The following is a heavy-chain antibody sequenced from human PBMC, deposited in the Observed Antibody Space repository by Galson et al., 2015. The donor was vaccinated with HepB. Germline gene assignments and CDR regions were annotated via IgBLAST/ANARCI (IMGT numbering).Heavy chain of an antibody. D-gene: IGHD6-19*01. CDR3: AREQWYYMDV. CDR2: MYSGGTT. V-gene: IGHV3-53*01. CDR1: GFSVDQYY. Sequence: SLRLSCAASGFSVDQYYMNWVRQAPGKGLEWVSVMYSGGTTKYTDSVKGRFTISRDNSKNMVFLQMNSLRAEDSAVYYCAREQWYYMDVWGKGTTVTVSS. J-gene: IGHJ6*03.